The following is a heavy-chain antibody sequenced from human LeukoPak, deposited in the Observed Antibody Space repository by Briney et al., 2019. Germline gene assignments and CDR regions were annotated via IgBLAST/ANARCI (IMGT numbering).Heavy chain of an antibody. CDR3: ARGLGEGYPDS. CDR1: GGSFNGFY. V-gene: IGHV4-34*01. D-gene: IGHD5-24*01. CDR2: INHSRDT. J-gene: IGHJ4*02. Sequence: SETLSLTCAVHGGSFNGFYWTWMRQAPGKGPEWIGGINHSRDTSYTASLWSRVTISQDTSKNQFSLKLTSVTAADTAVYYCARGLGEGYPDSWGQGTLVIVSS.